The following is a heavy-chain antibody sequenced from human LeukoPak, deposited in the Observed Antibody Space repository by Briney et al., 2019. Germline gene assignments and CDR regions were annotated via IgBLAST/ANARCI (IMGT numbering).Heavy chain of an antibody. CDR3: ARDLNYDSAY. D-gene: IGHD3-22*01. J-gene: IGHJ4*02. Sequence: PGESLRLSCAASGFTVSNNYMSWVRQAPGKGLEWVSVIYSGGSAYYADSVKGRFTISRDNSKNTVYLQMNSLRAEDTAVYYCARDLNYDSAYWGQGTLVTVSS. CDR1: GFTVSNNY. CDR2: IYSGGSA. V-gene: IGHV3-53*01.